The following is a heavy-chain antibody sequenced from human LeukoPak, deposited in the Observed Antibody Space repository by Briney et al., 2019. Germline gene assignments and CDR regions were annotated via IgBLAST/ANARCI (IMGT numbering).Heavy chain of an antibody. Sequence: GGTLRLSCAASGLTFSSYGMHWVRHAPGKGLEWVAVISYDGSNKYYADSVKGRFTISRDNSKNTLYLQMNSLRAEDTAVYYCAKAGIAAAGTQDYWGQGTLVTVSS. D-gene: IGHD6-13*01. V-gene: IGHV3-30*18. J-gene: IGHJ4*02. CDR2: ISYDGSNK. CDR1: GLTFSSYG. CDR3: AKAGIAAAGTQDY.